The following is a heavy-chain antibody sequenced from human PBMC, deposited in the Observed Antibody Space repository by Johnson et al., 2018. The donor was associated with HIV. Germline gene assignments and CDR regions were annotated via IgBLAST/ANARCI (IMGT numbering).Heavy chain of an antibody. J-gene: IGHJ3*02. CDR3: TRGGIIHDAFDI. D-gene: IGHD1-1*01. CDR1: GFTFSSYT. V-gene: IGHV3-30*04. CDR2: MWYDGSNK. Sequence: QVQLVESGGGVVQPARSLRLSCVASGFTFSSYTLHWVRQAPGKVLAWVAVMWYDGSNKYFAASVKGRFTISRDNSKNTLYLQMSSLRAEDTAVYYCTRGGIIHDAFDIWGQGTMVTVSS.